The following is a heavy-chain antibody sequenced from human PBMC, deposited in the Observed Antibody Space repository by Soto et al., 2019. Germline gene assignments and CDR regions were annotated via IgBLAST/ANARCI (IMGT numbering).Heavy chain of an antibody. CDR3: AKVVVMRAVNDALDI. CDR2: VNDDGDST. V-gene: IGHV3-23*01. CDR1: GFSFNDYA. Sequence: GGSLRLSCAASGFSFNDYAMTWVRQAPGKGLEWVSAVNDDGDSTYYADSVKGRFTISRDNSKNTVFLEMNSLRAEDTAAYHLAKVVVMRAVNDALDIWGQGTMVTVPS. D-gene: IGHD3-22*01. J-gene: IGHJ3*02.